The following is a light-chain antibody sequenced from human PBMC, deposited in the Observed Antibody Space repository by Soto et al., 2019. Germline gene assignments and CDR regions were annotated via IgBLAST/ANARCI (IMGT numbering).Light chain of an antibody. J-gene: IGLJ1*01. CDR2: GNT. CDR1: SSNIGAGYD. V-gene: IGLV1-40*01. Sequence: QPVLTQPPSVSGAPGQRVTISCTGSSSNIGAGYDVHWYLQLPGTAPKLLIYGNTNRTSGVPDRFSGSKSGSSASLAITGLQAEDEADYYCQSHDSSLHASVFGTGTKVTVL. CDR3: QSHDSSLHASV.